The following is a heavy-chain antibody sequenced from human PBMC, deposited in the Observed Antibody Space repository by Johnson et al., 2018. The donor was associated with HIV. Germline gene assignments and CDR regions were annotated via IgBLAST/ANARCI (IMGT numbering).Heavy chain of an antibody. CDR2: IKQDGSEK. V-gene: IGHV3-7*05. Sequence: MQLVESGGGLVQPGGSLRLSCAASGFTFSSYWMSWVRQAPGKGLEWVANIKQDGSEKYYVDSVKGRFTISRDNAKNSLYLQMNSLRAEDTAVYYCARGRIYGAFALDIWGQGTMVTVSS. J-gene: IGHJ3*02. D-gene: IGHD3-10*01. CDR3: ARGRIYGAFALDI. CDR1: GFTFSSYW.